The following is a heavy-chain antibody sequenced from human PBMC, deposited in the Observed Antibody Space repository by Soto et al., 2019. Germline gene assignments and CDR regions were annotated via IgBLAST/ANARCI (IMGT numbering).Heavy chain of an antibody. J-gene: IGHJ4*02. CDR1: GFTVSSNY. V-gene: IGHV3-53*02. CDR2: ICSGGST. CDR3: ARVTGTAHTGY. Sequence: EVQLVETGGGLIQPGGSLRLSCAASGFTVSSNYMSWVRQAPGKGLEWVSVICSGGSTYYADSVKGRFTISRDNSKNTLYLQMNSLRAEDTAVYYCARVTGTAHTGYWGQGTLVTVSS. D-gene: IGHD5-18*01.